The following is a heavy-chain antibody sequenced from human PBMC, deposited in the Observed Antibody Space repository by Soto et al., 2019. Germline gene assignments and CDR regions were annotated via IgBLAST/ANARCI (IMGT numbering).Heavy chain of an antibody. CDR3: GRGIRNYHGMDV. CDR1: GFTFSSYW. D-gene: IGHD5-18*01. Sequence: EVQLVESGGGLVQPGGSLRLSCAASGFTFSSYWMHWVRQVPGKGLVWVSRIKSDGSSMNYADSVKGRFTISRDNAKNTLYLQMNSLRAEDTAVYYCGRGIRNYHGMDVWGQGTTVTVSS. CDR2: IKSDGSSM. J-gene: IGHJ6*02. V-gene: IGHV3-74*01.